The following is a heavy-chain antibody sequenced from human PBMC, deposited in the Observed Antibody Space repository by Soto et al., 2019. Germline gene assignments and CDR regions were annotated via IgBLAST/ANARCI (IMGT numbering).Heavy chain of an antibody. CDR3: ARDPSIVLVPAATYYYYYYGMDV. CDR1: GFTFSSYW. CDR2: IKQDGSEK. J-gene: IGHJ6*02. Sequence: GALRLSCAASGFTFSSYWMSWVRQAPGKGLEWVANIKQDGSEKYYVDSVKGRFTISRDNAKNSLYLQMNSLRAEDTAVYYCARDPSIVLVPAATYYYYYYGMDVWGQGTTVTAP. D-gene: IGHD2-2*01. V-gene: IGHV3-7*01.